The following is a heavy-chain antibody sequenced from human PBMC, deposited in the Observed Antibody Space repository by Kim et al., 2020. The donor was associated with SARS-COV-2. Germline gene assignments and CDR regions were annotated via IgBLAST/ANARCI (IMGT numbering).Heavy chain of an antibody. J-gene: IGHJ4*02. CDR2: T. Sequence: TDYADSVNGRLTISRDNSQSTRYLQMNSLRAEDTAVYYCARDSVGALFDYWGQGTLVTVSS. D-gene: IGHD1-26*01. CDR3: ARDSVGALFDY. V-gene: IGHV3-53*01.